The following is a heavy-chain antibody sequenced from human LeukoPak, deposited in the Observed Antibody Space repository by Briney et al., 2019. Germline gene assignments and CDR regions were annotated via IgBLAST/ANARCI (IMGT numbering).Heavy chain of an antibody. CDR3: TRNSGYDHDGVFDY. V-gene: IGHV3-49*03. J-gene: IGHJ4*02. CDR1: GFTFGDYA. D-gene: IGHD5-12*01. Sequence: GRSLRLSCTASGFTFGDYAMSWFRQAPGKGLEWVGFIRSKAYGGTTEYAASVKGRFTISRDDSKSIAYLQMNSLKTEDTAVYYCTRNSGYDHDGVFDYWGQGTLVTVSS. CDR2: IRSKAYGGTT.